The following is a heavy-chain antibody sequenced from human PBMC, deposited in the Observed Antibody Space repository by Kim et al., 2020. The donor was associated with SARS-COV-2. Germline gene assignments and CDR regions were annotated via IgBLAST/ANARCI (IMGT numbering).Heavy chain of an antibody. CDR3: ARVGGRVYNWNGGMDV. J-gene: IGHJ6*02. CDR1: GFTFSSYS. V-gene: IGHV3-21*01. CDR2: ISSSSSYI. Sequence: GGSLRLSCAASGFTFSSYSMNWVRQAPGKGLEWVSSISSSSSYIYYADSVKGRFTISRDNAKNSLYLQMNSLRAEDTAVYYCARVGGRVYNWNGGMDVWGQGTTVTVSS. D-gene: IGHD1-20*01.